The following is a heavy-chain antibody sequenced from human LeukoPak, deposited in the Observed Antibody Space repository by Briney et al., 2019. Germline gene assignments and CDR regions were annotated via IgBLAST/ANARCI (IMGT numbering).Heavy chain of an antibody. V-gene: IGHV4-34*01. D-gene: IGHD2-2*01. J-gene: IGHJ6*03. CDR3: ARGRDVVVPAAIGPYYYYMDV. Sequence: ASETLSLTCAVYGGSFSGYYWSWIRKPPGKGLEWIGEINHSGSTNYNPSLKSRVTISVDTSKNQFSLKLSSVTAADTAVYYCARGRDVVVPAAIGPYYYYMDVWGKGTTVTVSS. CDR1: GGSFSGYY. CDR2: INHSGST.